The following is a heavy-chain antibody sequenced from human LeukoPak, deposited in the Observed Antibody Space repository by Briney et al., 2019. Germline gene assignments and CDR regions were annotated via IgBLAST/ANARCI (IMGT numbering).Heavy chain of an antibody. Sequence: AASVKVSCKASGYTFTGHYMHWVRQAPGQGLEWMGWISAYNGNTNYAQKLQGRVTMTTDTSTSTAYMELRSLRSDDTAVYYCARDHLRHPPGYSGYVPPGRAFDIWGQGTMVTVSS. J-gene: IGHJ3*02. CDR2: ISAYNGNT. CDR3: ARDHLRHPPGYSGYVPPGRAFDI. CDR1: GYTFTGHY. D-gene: IGHD5-12*01. V-gene: IGHV1-18*04.